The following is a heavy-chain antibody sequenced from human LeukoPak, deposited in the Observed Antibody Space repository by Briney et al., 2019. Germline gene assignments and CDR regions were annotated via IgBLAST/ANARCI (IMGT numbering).Heavy chain of an antibody. J-gene: IGHJ3*02. V-gene: IGHV4-31*03. CDR1: GDSVSSGGYY. CDR3: ARDCGGDSSCFDAFGI. Sequence: SETLSLTCTLSGDSVSSGGYYWKWIRQRPGKGLEWIVYVYSTGTTKFNPSFKSRVTMSSDMSKKQVSLNLNFVTAADTAKYYCARDCGGDSSCFDAFGIWGQGTMVLVSS. D-gene: IGHD2-21*01. CDR2: VYSTGTT.